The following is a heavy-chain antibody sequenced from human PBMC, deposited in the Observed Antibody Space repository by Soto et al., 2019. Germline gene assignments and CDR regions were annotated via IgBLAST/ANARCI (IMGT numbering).Heavy chain of an antibody. Sequence: QVRLVESGGGVVQPGRSLRLSCAASGFTFSSYGMHWVRQAPGKGLEWVAVISYDGSNKYYADSVKGRFTISRDNSKNXXYLQMNSLRAEDTAVYYCAKTGGTGYASYYYGMDVWGQGTTVTVSS. CDR3: AKTGGTGYASYYYGMDV. CDR1: GFTFSSYG. J-gene: IGHJ6*02. V-gene: IGHV3-30*18. D-gene: IGHD5-12*01. CDR2: ISYDGSNK.